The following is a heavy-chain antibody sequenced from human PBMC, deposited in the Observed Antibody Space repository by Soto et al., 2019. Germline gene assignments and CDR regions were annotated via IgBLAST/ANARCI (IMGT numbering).Heavy chain of an antibody. J-gene: IGHJ4*02. CDR2: ISESGAST. D-gene: IGHD3-22*01. V-gene: IGHV3-23*01. CDR3: AKPWTAAGYYSPFDY. CDR1: GFSFSSYT. Sequence: GGSLRLSCATSGFSFSSYTVSWVRQAPGKGLQWVAAISESGASTSYADSVKGRFTISRDNSKSTLYLQMNSLRAEDTALYYCAKPWTAAGYYSPFDYWGPGTLVTVSS.